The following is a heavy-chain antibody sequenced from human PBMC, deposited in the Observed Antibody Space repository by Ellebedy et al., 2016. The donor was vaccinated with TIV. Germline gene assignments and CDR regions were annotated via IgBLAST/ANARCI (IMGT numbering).Heavy chain of an antibody. CDR2: INPNGVST. D-gene: IGHD2/OR15-2a*01. Sequence: ASVKVSCKASGYTFTSYYIHWVRQAPGQGLQWMGMINPNGVSTIYAQNFLGRLTLTKDTSTSTVYMELSGLRSTDTAVYYCARAFDSDFWGQGTLVTVSS. CDR1: GYTFTSYY. J-gene: IGHJ4*01. V-gene: IGHV1-46*01. CDR3: ARAFDSDF.